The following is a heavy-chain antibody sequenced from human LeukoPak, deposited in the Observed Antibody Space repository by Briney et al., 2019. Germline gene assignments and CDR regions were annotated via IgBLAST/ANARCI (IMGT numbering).Heavy chain of an antibody. CDR2: IKSKTDGGTT. D-gene: IGHD2-2*01. Sequence: GGSLRLSCAASGFTFSNAWMSWVRQAPGKGLEWVGRIKSKTDGGTTDYAAPVKGRFTISRDDSKNTLYLQMNSLKTEDTAVYYCTTTPLGVVVPAANYYYYYMDVWGKGTTVTVSS. CDR3: TTTPLGVVVPAANYYYYYMDV. J-gene: IGHJ6*03. V-gene: IGHV3-15*01. CDR1: GFTFSNAW.